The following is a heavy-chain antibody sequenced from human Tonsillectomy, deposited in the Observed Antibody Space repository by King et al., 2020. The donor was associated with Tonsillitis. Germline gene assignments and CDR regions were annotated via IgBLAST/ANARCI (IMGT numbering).Heavy chain of an antibody. V-gene: IGHV3-23*04. CDR3: ANPARGHYDILTAYKY. CDR1: GFTFSNYA. J-gene: IGHJ4*02. Sequence: VQLVESGGGLVQPGGSLRLSCAAYGFTFSNYAMSWVRQAPGKGLEWVSAISGSVGSTYYADSVKGRLTNSRDNSKNSPSLQMNSLRAEDTAVYYCANPARGHYDILTAYKYWGQGTLVTVSS. D-gene: IGHD3-9*01. CDR2: ISGSVGST.